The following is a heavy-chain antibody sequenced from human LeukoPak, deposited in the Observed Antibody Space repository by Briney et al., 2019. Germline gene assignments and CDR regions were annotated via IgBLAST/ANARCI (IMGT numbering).Heavy chain of an antibody. J-gene: IGHJ4*02. D-gene: IGHD1-26*01. V-gene: IGHV3-7*01. CDR1: GFTFSSYW. Sequence: GGSLRLSCAASGFTFSSYWMTWVRQAPGKGLEWVGNIKGDGSEKYYVDSVKGRFTISRDNAKNSLSLQMNSLRAEDTAVYYCARDRPGIVRWFDYWGQGTLVTVSS. CDR2: IKGDGSEK. CDR3: ARDRPGIVRWFDY.